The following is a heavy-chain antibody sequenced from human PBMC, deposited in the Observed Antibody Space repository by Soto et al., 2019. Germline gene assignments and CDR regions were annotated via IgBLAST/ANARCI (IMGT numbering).Heavy chain of an antibody. CDR1: DFSVSINY. Sequence: PVVSLKLSFAAYDFSVSINYMNCFGQAPGKGLEWVSVFYTDGSRYYADSVKGRCTMSRDTSKNTLNLQMNSLRAEDTAVYYCTSEDSYGYKVSGMEGWCQRHTVTHSS. J-gene: IGHJ6*02. V-gene: IGHV3-53*01. CDR2: FYTDGSR. D-gene: IGHD5-12*01. CDR3: TSEDSYGYKVSGMEG.